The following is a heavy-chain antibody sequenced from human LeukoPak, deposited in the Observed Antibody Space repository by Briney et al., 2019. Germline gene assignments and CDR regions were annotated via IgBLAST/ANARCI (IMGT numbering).Heavy chain of an antibody. CDR2: IKEDGGEI. J-gene: IGHJ4*02. CDR1: GFTFSNAW. V-gene: IGHV3-7*04. CDR3: VRYTRRYPFDY. Sequence: PGGSLRLSCAASGFTFSNAWMSWVRQAPGKGLEWVANIKEDGGEIYYVGSVRGRFTISRDNAKNSLSLQMNSLRAEDTAVYYCVRYTRRYPFDYWGQGTLVTVSS. D-gene: IGHD2-2*02.